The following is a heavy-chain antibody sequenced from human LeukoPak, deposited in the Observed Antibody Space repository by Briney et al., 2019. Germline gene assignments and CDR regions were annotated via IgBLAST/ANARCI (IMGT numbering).Heavy chain of an antibody. CDR3: ARTWLSYYYYGMDV. V-gene: IGHV3-33*01. D-gene: IGHD6-19*01. CDR2: IWYDGSNK. CDR1: GFTFSSYG. Sequence: GGSLRLSCAASGFTFSSYGMHWVRQAPGKGLEWVAVIWYDGSNKYYADSVKGRFTISRDNSKNTLYLQMNSLRAEDTAVYYCARTWLSYYYYGMDVWGQGTTVTVFS. J-gene: IGHJ6*02.